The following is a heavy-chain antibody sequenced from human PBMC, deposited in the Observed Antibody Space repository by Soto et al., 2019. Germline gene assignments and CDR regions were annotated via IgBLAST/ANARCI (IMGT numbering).Heavy chain of an antibody. J-gene: IGHJ5*02. CDR2: IYDSGST. Sequence: QVQLQESGPGLVKPSETLSLTCTVSGGSINNYYWSWIRQPPGKGLEWIGYIYDSGSTNYNPSLTRRVTMSVDTSKNQFSLNLSSVTAADTAVYYCAREHGFSYGLNYFDPWGQGTLVTVSS. CDR3: AREHGFSYGLNYFDP. V-gene: IGHV4-59*01. CDR1: GGSINNYY. D-gene: IGHD5-18*01.